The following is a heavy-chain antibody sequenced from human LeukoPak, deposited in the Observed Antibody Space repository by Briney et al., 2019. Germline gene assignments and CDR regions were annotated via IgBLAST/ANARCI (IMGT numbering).Heavy chain of an antibody. Sequence: GESLKISCKGSGYTFTSYWIGWVRQMPGKGLEWMGIIYPGDSDTRYRPSFQGQVTISADKSISTAYLQWSSLKASDTAMYYCARLPGYCSSTSCSFPLDYWGQGTLVTVSS. D-gene: IGHD2-2*01. J-gene: IGHJ4*02. CDR2: IYPGDSDT. CDR3: ARLPGYCSSTSCSFPLDY. CDR1: GYTFTSYW. V-gene: IGHV5-51*01.